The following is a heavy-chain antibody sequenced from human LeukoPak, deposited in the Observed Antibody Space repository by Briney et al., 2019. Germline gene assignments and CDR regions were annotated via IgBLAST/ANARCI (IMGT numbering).Heavy chain of an antibody. V-gene: IGHV4-4*07. CDR3: ARDRGGSMDAFDI. CDR2: IYTSGST. J-gene: IGHJ3*02. D-gene: IGHD2/OR15-2a*01. Sequence: PSETLSLTCTVSGGSISSYYWSWIRQPAGKGLEWIGRIYTSGSTNYNPSLKSRVTISVDKSKDQFSLKLSSVTAADTAAYYCARDRGGSMDAFDIWGQGTMVTVSS. CDR1: GGSISSYY.